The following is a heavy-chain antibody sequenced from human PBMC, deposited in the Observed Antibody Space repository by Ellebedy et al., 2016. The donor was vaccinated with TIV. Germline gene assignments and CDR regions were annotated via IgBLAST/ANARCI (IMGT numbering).Heavy chain of an antibody. V-gene: IGHV1-69*10. CDR1: GGTFTTNA. Sequence: SVKVSCKASGGTFTTNAFTWVRQAPGQGLEWIGEIVPPLNIATHAQTFQGRVTISADKSTRTAYMELTSLRSDDTGVYYCSTHMATAPFQWFDPWGQGTLVTVSP. J-gene: IGHJ5*02. D-gene: IGHD2-21*01. CDR2: IVPPLNIA. CDR3: STHMATAPFQWFDP.